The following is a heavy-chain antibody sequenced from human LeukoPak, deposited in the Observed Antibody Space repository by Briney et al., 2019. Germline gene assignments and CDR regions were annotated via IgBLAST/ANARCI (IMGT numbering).Heavy chain of an antibody. CDR1: GFTFRNYG. V-gene: IGHV3-33*01. CDR2: IYYDGSIK. D-gene: IGHD2-21*02. CDR3: ATVRGCGGDCFYSDY. J-gene: IGHJ4*02. Sequence: GGSLRLSCAASGFTFRNYGMHWVRQAPGKGLGWVAIIYYDGSIKYYTDSVKGRFTISRDNSKNTLYLQMNSLRAEDTAVYYCATVRGCGGDCFYSDYWGQGTLVTVSS.